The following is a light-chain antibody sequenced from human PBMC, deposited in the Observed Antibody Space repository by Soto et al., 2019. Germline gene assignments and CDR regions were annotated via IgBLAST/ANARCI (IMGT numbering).Light chain of an antibody. V-gene: IGLV2-14*01. CDR3: DSYTSSSSYV. CDR2: DVS. CDR1: SSDVGGYKY. Sequence: QSALTQPSSVSGSPGQSITISCTGTSSDVGGYKYVSWYQQHPGKAPKLMIYDVSNRPSGVSDRFSGSKSGNTDSLTISGLQSEDEADYYCDSYTSSSSYVFGTGTKLTVL. J-gene: IGLJ1*01.